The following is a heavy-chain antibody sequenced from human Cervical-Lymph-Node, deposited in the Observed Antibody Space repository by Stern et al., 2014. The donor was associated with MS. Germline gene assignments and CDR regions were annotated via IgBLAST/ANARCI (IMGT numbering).Heavy chain of an antibody. Sequence: EVQLVESGGGLVQPGGSLKLSCAASGFTFSGSAMHWVRQASGKGLEWVGRIRSKANSYATAYAASVKGRFTISRDDSKNTAYLQMNSLKTEDTAVYYCTRQAIGIHADYGDYESHGDVWGQGTTVTVSS. CDR3: TRQAIGIHADYGDYESHGDV. CDR1: GFTFSGSA. J-gene: IGHJ6*02. V-gene: IGHV3-73*01. D-gene: IGHD4-17*01. CDR2: IRSKANSYAT.